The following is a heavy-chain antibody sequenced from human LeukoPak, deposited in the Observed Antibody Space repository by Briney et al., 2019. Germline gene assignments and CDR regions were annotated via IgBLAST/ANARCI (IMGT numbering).Heavy chain of an antibody. CDR2: INAGNGNT. CDR3: ARDHRPLDYYYGMDV. Sequence: ASVKVSCKASGYTFTSYAMHWVRQAPGQRLEWMGWINAGNGNTKHSQKFQGRVTITRDTSASTAYMELSSLRSEDTAVYYCARDHRPLDYYYGMDVWGQGTTVTVSS. V-gene: IGHV1-3*01. J-gene: IGHJ6*02. CDR1: GYTFTSYA.